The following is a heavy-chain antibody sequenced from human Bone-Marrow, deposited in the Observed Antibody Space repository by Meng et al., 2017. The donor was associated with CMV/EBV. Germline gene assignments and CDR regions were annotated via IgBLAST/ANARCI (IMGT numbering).Heavy chain of an antibody. Sequence: SETLSLTCTVSGGSISSSSYYWGWIRQPPGKGLEWIGSIYYSGSTYYNPSLKSRVTISVDTSKNQFSLKLSSVTAADTAVYYCASCSSSWLGTLDYWGQGTLVTVSS. V-gene: IGHV4-39*01. J-gene: IGHJ4*02. D-gene: IGHD6-13*01. CDR3: ASCSSSWLGTLDY. CDR1: GGSISSSSYY. CDR2: IYYSGST.